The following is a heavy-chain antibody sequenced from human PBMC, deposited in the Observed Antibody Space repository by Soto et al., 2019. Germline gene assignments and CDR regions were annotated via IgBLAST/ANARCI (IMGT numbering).Heavy chain of an antibody. CDR3: AASQQFAY. D-gene: IGHD6-13*01. V-gene: IGHV1-18*01. CDR2: INTYTGDA. Sequence: QVQLVQSGAEVKKPGASVKVSCKASGYTFSNYGINWVRQAPGQGLEWMGWINTYTGDANFAQKFQGRVTLTTDTATSTAYREVRGLSSDDTALYYCAASQQFAYWGQGTLVSVSS. CDR1: GYTFSNYG. J-gene: IGHJ4*02.